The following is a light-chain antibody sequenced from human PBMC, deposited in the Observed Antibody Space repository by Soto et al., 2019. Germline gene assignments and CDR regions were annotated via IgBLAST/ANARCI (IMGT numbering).Light chain of an antibody. V-gene: IGKV3-20*01. Sequence: EIVLTQSPGTLSLSPGETATLSCRASQSVSSNNLAWYHQKPGQTPSLLIYGASTRATGIPDRFSGSGSGTDFTLTISRLEPEDFKVYYCQQYDNPITFGQGTRLEIE. CDR3: QQYDNPIT. CDR1: QSVSSNN. J-gene: IGKJ5*01. CDR2: GAS.